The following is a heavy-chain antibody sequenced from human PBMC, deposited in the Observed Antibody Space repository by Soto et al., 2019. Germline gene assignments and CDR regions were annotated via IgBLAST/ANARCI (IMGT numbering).Heavy chain of an antibody. D-gene: IGHD6-13*01. Sequence: SVKVCCAASGGTFSSSASSLVRQAPGQGLEWMGGIIPIFGTANYAQKFQGRVTITADKSTSTAYMELSSLRSEDTAVYYCARDYSSSYAFDIWGQGTMVT. J-gene: IGHJ3*02. CDR3: ARDYSSSYAFDI. V-gene: IGHV1-69*06. CDR1: GGTFSSSA. CDR2: IIPIFGTA.